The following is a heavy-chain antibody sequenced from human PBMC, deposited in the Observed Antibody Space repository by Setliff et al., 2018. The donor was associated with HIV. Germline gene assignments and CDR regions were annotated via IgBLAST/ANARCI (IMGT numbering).Heavy chain of an antibody. Sequence: PGGSLRLSCAASGFTFDDYAMHWVRQAPGKGLEWVSGISWNSGSIGYADSVKGRFTISRDNAKNSLYLQMNRLRAEDTALYYCAREQLDKENDYWGQGTLVTVSS. D-gene: IGHD5-18*01. CDR3: AREQLDKENDY. V-gene: IGHV3-9*01. CDR1: GFTFDDYA. CDR2: ISWNSGSI. J-gene: IGHJ4*02.